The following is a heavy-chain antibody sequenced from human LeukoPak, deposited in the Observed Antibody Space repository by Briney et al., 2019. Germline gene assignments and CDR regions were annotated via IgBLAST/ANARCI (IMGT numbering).Heavy chain of an antibody. D-gene: IGHD3-16*01. CDR3: ARAPGGITSPDY. J-gene: IGHJ4*02. CDR1: GYTFTSYG. V-gene: IGHV1-18*01. CDR2: ISVYNGNT. Sequence: ASVKVSCKASGYTFTSYGISWVRQAPGQGLAWMGWISVYNGNTNYAQKLQGRVTMTTDTSTNTAYMELRTLRSDDTAVYYCARAPGGITSPDYWGQGTLVTVSS.